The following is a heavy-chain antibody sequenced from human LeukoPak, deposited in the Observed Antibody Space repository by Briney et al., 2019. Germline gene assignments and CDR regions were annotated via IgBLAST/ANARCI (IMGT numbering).Heavy chain of an antibody. CDR3: AKCPPGDHPYWYFDL. CDR1: GYTFTSYD. Sequence: GASVKVSCKASGYTFTSYDINWVRQATGQGLEWMGWMNPNSGNTGYAQKFQGRVTMTRNTSISTAYMELSSLRSEDTAVYYCAKCPPGDHPYWYFDLWGRGTLVTVSS. CDR2: MNPNSGNT. D-gene: IGHD4-17*01. J-gene: IGHJ2*01. V-gene: IGHV1-8*01.